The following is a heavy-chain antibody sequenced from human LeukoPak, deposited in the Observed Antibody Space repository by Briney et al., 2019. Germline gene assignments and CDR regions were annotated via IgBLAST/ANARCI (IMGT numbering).Heavy chain of an antibody. CDR3: ARDLPWYYDSSGYYDFDY. CDR1: GGSFSGYY. D-gene: IGHD3-22*01. J-gene: IGHJ4*02. CDR2: IYYSWST. V-gene: IGHV4-38-2*02. Sequence: PSETLSLTCAVYGGSFSGYYWGWIRQPPGKGLEWIGSIYYSWSTYYNPSLKSRVTISVDTSKNQFSLKLSSVTAADTAVYYCARDLPWYYDSSGYYDFDYWGQGTLVTVSS.